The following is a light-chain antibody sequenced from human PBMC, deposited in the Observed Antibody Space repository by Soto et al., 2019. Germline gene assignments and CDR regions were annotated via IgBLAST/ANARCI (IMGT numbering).Light chain of an antibody. V-gene: IGLV2-14*01. Sequence: QSALTQPASVSGSPGQSITISCTGTSSDVGGYNYVSWYQQHPGKAPKLMIYDVSNRPSGVSNRFSGSKSGNTASRTISGRQAEDEAEYYCSSYTSSSTFLVFGTGTKLTVL. CDR1: SSDVGGYNY. CDR3: SSYTSSSTFLV. CDR2: DVS. J-gene: IGLJ1*01.